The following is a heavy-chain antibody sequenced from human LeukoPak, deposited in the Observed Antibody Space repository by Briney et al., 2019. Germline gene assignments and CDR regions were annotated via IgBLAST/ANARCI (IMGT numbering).Heavy chain of an antibody. Sequence: SETLSLTCAVSGGSISSYYWSWIRQPPGKGLEWIGYIYYSGSTNYNPSLKSRVTISVDTSKNQFSLKLSSVTAADTAVYYCARRRVLRYFDRAGLTYGMDVWGQGTTVTVSS. J-gene: IGHJ6*02. V-gene: IGHV4-59*08. CDR1: GGSISSYY. D-gene: IGHD3-9*01. CDR2: IYYSGST. CDR3: ARRRVLRYFDRAGLTYGMDV.